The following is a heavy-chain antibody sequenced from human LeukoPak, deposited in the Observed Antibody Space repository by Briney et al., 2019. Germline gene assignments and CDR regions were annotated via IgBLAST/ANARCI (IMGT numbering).Heavy chain of an antibody. CDR1: GFTFSSYS. CDR3: ASTDSGSSWGWFDP. D-gene: IGHD1-26*01. Sequence: TGGSLRLSCAASGFTFSSYSMNWVRQAPGKGLEWVASISSSSSYIYYADSLKGRFTISRDNAKNSLYLQMSSLRAEDTALYYCASTDSGSSWGWFDPWGQGTLVTVSS. CDR2: ISSSSSYI. V-gene: IGHV3-21*04. J-gene: IGHJ5*02.